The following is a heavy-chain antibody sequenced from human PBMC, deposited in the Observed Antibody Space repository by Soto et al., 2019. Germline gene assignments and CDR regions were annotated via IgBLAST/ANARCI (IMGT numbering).Heavy chain of an antibody. J-gene: IGHJ5*02. CDR2: IYYSGST. V-gene: IGHV4-59*08. Sequence: PSETLSLTCTVSGGSISSYYWSWIRQPPGKGLEWIGYIYYSGSTNYNPSLKSRVTISVDTSKNQLSLKLSSVTAADTAVYYCARHRGYYDRSGYYYWWFDPWGQGTLVTVSS. D-gene: IGHD3-22*01. CDR1: GGSISSYY. CDR3: ARHRGYYDRSGYYYWWFDP.